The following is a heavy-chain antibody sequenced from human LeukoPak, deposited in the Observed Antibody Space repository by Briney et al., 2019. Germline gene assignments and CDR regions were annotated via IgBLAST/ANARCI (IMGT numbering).Heavy chain of an antibody. CDR1: GFTFSSYA. Sequence: GGSLRLSCAASGFTFSSYAMHWVRQAPGKGLGWVTVVSSDGSIKYYADSVKGRFTISRDDSKITLYLQMNSLRAEDTAVYYCAKDRGYYDSVGYVDYWGQGTLVTVSS. CDR3: AKDRGYYDSVGYVDY. CDR2: VSSDGSIK. D-gene: IGHD3-22*01. J-gene: IGHJ4*02. V-gene: IGHV3-30*04.